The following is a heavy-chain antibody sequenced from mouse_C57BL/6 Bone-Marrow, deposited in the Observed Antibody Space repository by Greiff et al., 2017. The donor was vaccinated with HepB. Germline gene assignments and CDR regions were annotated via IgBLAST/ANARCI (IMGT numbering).Heavy chain of an antibody. CDR3: ARVDYDY. Sequence: QVQLKESGAELARPGASVKMSCKASGYTFTRYTMHWVKQRPGQGLEWIGYINPSSGYTKYNQKFKDKATLTADQSSSTAYMQLSSLTSEDSAVYYCARVDYDYWGQGTTLTVSS. CDR2: INPSSGYT. J-gene: IGHJ2*01. V-gene: IGHV1-4*01. CDR1: GYTFTRYT. D-gene: IGHD2-4*01.